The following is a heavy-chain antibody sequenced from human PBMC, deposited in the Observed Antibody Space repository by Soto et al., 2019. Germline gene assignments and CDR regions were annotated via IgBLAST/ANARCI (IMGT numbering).Heavy chain of an antibody. J-gene: IGHJ4*02. D-gene: IGHD1-26*01. CDR3: ATPTSGNFYFDY. V-gene: IGHV1-69*12. Sequence: QVQLVQSGAEVKKPGSSAKVSCKASGGTFSSYAMTWVRQAPGQGLEWMGGIIPIFGTAKYAQKFQGRVTITADASTNTAYIELTSLTSDDTAVYYCATPTSGNFYFDYWGQGTLVTVSS. CDR1: GGTFSSYA. CDR2: IIPIFGTA.